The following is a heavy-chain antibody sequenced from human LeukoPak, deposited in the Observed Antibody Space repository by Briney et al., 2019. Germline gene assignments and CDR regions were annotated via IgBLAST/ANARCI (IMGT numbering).Heavy chain of an antibody. J-gene: IGHJ4*02. CDR3: ARDEYDILTGYPGDY. CDR2: IYSGGST. CDR1: GFTVSSNY. V-gene: IGHV3-66*01. Sequence: GGSLRLSCAASGFTVSSNYMSWVRQAPGKGLEWVSFIYSGGSTYYADSVKGRFTISRDNSKNTPYLQMNSLRAEDTAVYYCARDEYDILTGYPGDYWGQGTLVTVSS. D-gene: IGHD3-9*01.